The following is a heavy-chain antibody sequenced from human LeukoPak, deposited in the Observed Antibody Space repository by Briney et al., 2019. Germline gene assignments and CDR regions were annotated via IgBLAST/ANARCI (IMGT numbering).Heavy chain of an antibody. J-gene: IGHJ4*02. Sequence: ASVKVSCKASGGTFSSYAISWVRQAPGQGLEWMGRIIPILGIANYAQKFQGRVTITADKSTSTAYMELSSLRSEDTAVYYCARDEGDGYNLYYFDYWGQGTLVTVSS. CDR2: IIPILGIA. CDR1: GGTFSSYA. D-gene: IGHD5-12*01. V-gene: IGHV1-69*04. CDR3: ARDEGDGYNLYYFDY.